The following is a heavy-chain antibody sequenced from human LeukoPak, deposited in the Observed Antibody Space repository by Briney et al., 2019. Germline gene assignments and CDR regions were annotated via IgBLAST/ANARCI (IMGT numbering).Heavy chain of an antibody. Sequence: ASVKVSCKASGYTFTSYDINWVRQATGQGLEWMGWMNPNSGNTGYAQKFQGRVTMTRNPSLSTAYMELSSLRSEDTAVYYCARGGNYYDSSGYYGTSYWGQGTLVTVSS. J-gene: IGHJ4*02. CDR3: ARGGNYYDSSGYYGTSY. CDR1: GYTFTSYD. D-gene: IGHD3-22*01. V-gene: IGHV1-8*01. CDR2: MNPNSGNT.